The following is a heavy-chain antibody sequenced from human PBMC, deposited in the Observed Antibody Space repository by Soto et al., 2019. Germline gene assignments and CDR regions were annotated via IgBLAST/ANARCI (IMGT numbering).Heavy chain of an antibody. CDR3: ARDKGRSPLDY. J-gene: IGHJ4*02. CDR1: GFTFNNYS. D-gene: IGHD2-15*01. V-gene: IGHV3-48*01. Sequence: EVQLVESGGGLVQPGGSLRLSCAASGFTFNNYSMNWVRQDPGKGLEWVSYISSSSSTIYSADSVKGRFTISRDNAKNSLYLQMNSLRAEDTAVYYCARDKGRSPLDYWGQGTLVTVSS. CDR2: ISSSSSTI.